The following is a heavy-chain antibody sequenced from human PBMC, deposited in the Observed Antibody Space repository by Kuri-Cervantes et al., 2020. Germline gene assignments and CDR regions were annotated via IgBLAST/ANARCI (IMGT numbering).Heavy chain of an antibody. CDR1: GYTFTSYD. D-gene: IGHD3-22*01. CDR2: MNPNSGNT. CDR3: ARAAPYYDSSGADETDDAFDI. V-gene: IGHV1-8*03. Sequence: ASVKVSCKASGYTFTSYDINWVRQATGQGLEWMGWMNPNSGNTGYAQKFQGRVTITTDESTSTAYMELSSLRSEDTAVYYCARAAPYYDSSGADETDDAFDIWGQGTMVTVSS. J-gene: IGHJ3*02.